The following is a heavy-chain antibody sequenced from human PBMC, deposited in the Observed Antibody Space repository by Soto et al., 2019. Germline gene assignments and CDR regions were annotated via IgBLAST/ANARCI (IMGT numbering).Heavy chain of an antibody. CDR3: ARVYDSSGYYWGDAFDI. V-gene: IGHV4-4*07. CDR2: IYTSGST. J-gene: IGHJ3*02. Sequence: PSETLSLTCTFSCGSIISYYWSWIRQPAGKGLEWIGRIYTSGSTTYNPSLKSRVTMSVDTSKNQFSLKLNSVTAADTAVFYCARVYDSSGYYWGDAFDIWGQGTMVTVSS. CDR1: CGSIISYY. D-gene: IGHD3-22*01.